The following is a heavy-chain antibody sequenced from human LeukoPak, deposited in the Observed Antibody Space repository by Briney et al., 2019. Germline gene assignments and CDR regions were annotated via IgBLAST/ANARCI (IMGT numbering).Heavy chain of an antibody. V-gene: IGHV1-8*01. D-gene: IGHD3-22*01. CDR2: MNPNSGNT. Sequence: ASVKVSCKASGYTFTSYDINWVRQATGQGLEWMGWMNPNSGNTGSAQKFQGRVSMTRNTPISTAYMELSSLRSEDTAVYYCARVGHDGSGYYLHDYWGQGTLVTVSS. CDR1: GYTFTSYD. CDR3: ARVGHDGSGYYLHDY. J-gene: IGHJ4*02.